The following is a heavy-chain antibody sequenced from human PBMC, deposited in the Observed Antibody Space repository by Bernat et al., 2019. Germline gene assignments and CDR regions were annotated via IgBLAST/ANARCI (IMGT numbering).Heavy chain of an antibody. J-gene: IGHJ4*02. CDR1: GFSLTTGGVA. D-gene: IGHD1-26*01. CDR2: IYGDDNK. Sequence: QITLKESGPTLVKPTQTLTLACSFSGFSLTTGGVAVGWIRQPPGKALEWLALIYGDDNKRYSPSLKTRPTITKDTSKNQVVLTMTNMDPVDTATYYCAHRQNSGFGYWGQGTLVTVSS. CDR3: AHRQNSGFGY. V-gene: IGHV2-5*02.